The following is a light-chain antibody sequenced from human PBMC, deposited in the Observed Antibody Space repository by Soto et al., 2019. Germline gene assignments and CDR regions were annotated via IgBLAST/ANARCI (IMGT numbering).Light chain of an antibody. J-gene: IGKJ5*01. V-gene: IGKV4-1*01. Sequence: DIVMTQSPDDLAGSLGERATINCKSSQILFYSSNNKNYFAWYQQRKGQTPKMLIYWASTRESGVPDRFSGSGSGTDFTLTISRLQAEDVEVYYCQQYYSSPRTFGQGTRLEIK. CDR3: QQYYSSPRT. CDR1: QILFYSSNNKNY. CDR2: WAS.